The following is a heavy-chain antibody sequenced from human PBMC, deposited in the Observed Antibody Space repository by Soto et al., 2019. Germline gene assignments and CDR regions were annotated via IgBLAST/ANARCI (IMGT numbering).Heavy chain of an antibody. V-gene: IGHV3-33*01. CDR3: ARDLSGDYGALDT. CDR1: GFTFSSYG. CDR2: IWYDGSNK. J-gene: IGHJ3*02. Sequence: PGGSLRLSCAPSGFTFSSYGMHWARQAPGKGLEWVAVIWYDGSNKVYADSVKGRFTISRDNSKNTLYLQMNSLIAEDTAVYYCARDLSGDYGALDTWGQGTMVTVS. D-gene: IGHD4-17*01.